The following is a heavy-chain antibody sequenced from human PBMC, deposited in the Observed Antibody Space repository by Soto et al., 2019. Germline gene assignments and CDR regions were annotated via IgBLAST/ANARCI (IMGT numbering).Heavy chain of an antibody. CDR1: GGSVNSGDYY. CDR2: VYYSGSA. V-gene: IGHV4-61*08. D-gene: IGHD1-26*01. Sequence: SETLSLTCTVSGGSVNSGDYYWSWIRQTPGKGLEWIAYVYYSGSANYNPSLKSRITISVDTSKNQFSLKLSSVTAADTAEYYCARVNPYFPSMGYNYYGMDVWGQGTTVTVSS. CDR3: ARVNPYFPSMGYNYYGMDV. J-gene: IGHJ6*02.